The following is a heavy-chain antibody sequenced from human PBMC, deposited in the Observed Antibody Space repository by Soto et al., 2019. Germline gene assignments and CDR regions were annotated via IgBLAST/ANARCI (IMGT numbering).Heavy chain of an antibody. J-gene: IGHJ4*02. CDR1: GYTFTSYA. CDR2: INAGNGNT. V-gene: IGHV1-3*05. CDR3: ARSIVVVTALDY. D-gene: IGHD2-21*02. Sequence: QVQLVQSGAEEKKPGASVKVSCKASGYTFTSYAMHWVRQAPGQRLEWMGWINAGNGNTKYSQKFQGRVTITRDTSACTAYMELSSLRSEDTPVYYCARSIVVVTALDYWGQGTLVTVSS.